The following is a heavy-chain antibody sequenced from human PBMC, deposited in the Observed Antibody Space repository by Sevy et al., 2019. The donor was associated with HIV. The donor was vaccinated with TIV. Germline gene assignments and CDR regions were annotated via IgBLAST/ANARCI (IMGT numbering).Heavy chain of an antibody. CDR3: AREGCTKPHDY. D-gene: IGHD2-8*01. Sequence: GGSLRLSCAASGFTFSKYSMSWIRQTPGKGLEWVSTFSFGCGKINYADSVKGRFTISRDDSRNTFYLQMNSLSAEDTAIYSCAREGCTKPHDYWGQGTVVTVSS. CDR1: GFTFSKYS. CDR2: FSFGCGKI. V-gene: IGHV3-23*01. J-gene: IGHJ4*02.